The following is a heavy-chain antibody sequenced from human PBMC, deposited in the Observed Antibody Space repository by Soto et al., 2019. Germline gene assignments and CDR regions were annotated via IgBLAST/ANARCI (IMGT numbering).Heavy chain of an antibody. Sequence: QVQLVQSGAEVKKPGASVKVSCKASGYTFTSYDINWVRQATGQGLEWMGWMNPNSGNTGYAQKFQGRVTMTRNTSISTAYMELSSLRSEDTAVYYCARAKRYLGANSSGQGRGYYFDYWGQGTLVTVSS. CDR3: ARAKRYLGANSSGQGRGYYFDY. V-gene: IGHV1-8*01. CDR2: MNPNSGNT. CDR1: GYTFTSYD. D-gene: IGHD3-22*01. J-gene: IGHJ4*02.